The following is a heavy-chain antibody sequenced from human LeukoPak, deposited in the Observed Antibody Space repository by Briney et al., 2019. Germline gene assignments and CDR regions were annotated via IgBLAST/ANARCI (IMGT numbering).Heavy chain of an antibody. CDR2: ISSSGSTI. CDR3: ARGPAISPYYYYMDV. V-gene: IGHV3-48*03. D-gene: IGHD2/OR15-2a*01. Sequence: GGSLRLSCAASGFTFSSYEMNRVRQAPGKGLEWVSYISSSGSTIYYADSVKGRFTISRDNAKNSLYLQMNSLRAEDTAVYYCARGPAISPYYYYMDVWGKGTTVTISS. J-gene: IGHJ6*03. CDR1: GFTFSSYE.